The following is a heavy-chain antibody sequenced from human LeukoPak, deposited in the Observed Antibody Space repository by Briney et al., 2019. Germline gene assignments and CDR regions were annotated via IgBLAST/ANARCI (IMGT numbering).Heavy chain of an antibody. J-gene: IGHJ4*02. V-gene: IGHV3-64D*06. Sequence: GGSLRLSCSASGFTFSRYAMHWVRQPPGKGLEYVSAITNNGRSTYYADSVKGRFTISRDNSKNTLYLQMSSLRAEDTAVYYCASTYSYDSSGYYPFVYWGQGTLVTVPS. CDR2: ITNNGRST. D-gene: IGHD3-22*01. CDR1: GFTFSRYA. CDR3: ASTYSYDSSGYYPFVY.